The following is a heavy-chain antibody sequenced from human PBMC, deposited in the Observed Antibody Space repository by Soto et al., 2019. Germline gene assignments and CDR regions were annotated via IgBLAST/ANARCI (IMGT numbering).Heavy chain of an antibody. J-gene: IGHJ4*02. CDR3: ARENYFDY. CDR2: IKPDGSDK. V-gene: IGHV3-7*01. Sequence: PDKGLEWVANIKPDGSDKYYVDSVKGRFTISRDNAKNSLYLQMNSLRAEDTAVYYCARENYFDYWGQGTLVTVSS.